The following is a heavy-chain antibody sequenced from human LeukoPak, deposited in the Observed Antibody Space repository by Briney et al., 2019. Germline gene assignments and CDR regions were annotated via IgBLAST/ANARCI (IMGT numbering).Heavy chain of an antibody. CDR2: ISGSGGST. V-gene: IGHV3-23*01. CDR3: AKDSEHQPTVMDV. CDR1: GFTFSSYA. D-gene: IGHD4-17*01. Sequence: GGSLRLSCAASGFTFSSYAMSWVRQAPGKGLEWVSAISGSGGSTYYADSVKGRFTISRDNSKNTLYLQMNSLRAEDTALYYCAKDSEHQPTVMDVWGQGTTVTVSS. J-gene: IGHJ6*02.